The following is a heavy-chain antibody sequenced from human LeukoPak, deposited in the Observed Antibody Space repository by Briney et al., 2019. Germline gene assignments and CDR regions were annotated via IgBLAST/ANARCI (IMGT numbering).Heavy chain of an antibody. CDR3: ARKVRGVWDCGGDCYAFDI. D-gene: IGHD2-21*02. Sequence: SETLSLTCTVSGGPISSSSYYWGWIRQPPGKGLEWIGSIYYSGSTYYNPSLKSRVTISVDTSKNQFSLKLSSVTAADTAVYYCARKVRGVWDCGGDCYAFDIWGQGTMVTVSS. CDR2: IYYSGST. CDR1: GGPISSSSYY. J-gene: IGHJ3*02. V-gene: IGHV4-39*01.